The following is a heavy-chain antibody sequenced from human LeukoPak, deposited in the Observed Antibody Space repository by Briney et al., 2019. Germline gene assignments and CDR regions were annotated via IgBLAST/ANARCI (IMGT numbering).Heavy chain of an antibody. V-gene: IGHV4-59*08. D-gene: IGHD3-10*01. CDR3: ATHVSGASNVFDI. CDR1: GGSISSYY. Sequence: PSETLSLTCTVSGGSISSYYWSWIRQPPGKGLEWIGYIYYSGSTNYNPSLKSRVTISVDTSKNRFSLKLSSVTAADTAVYYCATHVSGASNVFDIWGQGTVVTVSS. CDR2: IYYSGST. J-gene: IGHJ3*02.